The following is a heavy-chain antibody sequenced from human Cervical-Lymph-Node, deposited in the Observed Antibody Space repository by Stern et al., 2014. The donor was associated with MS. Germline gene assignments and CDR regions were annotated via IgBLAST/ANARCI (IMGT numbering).Heavy chain of an antibody. CDR3: ARQRYFDY. CDR1: GYTFTSYW. Sequence: EVQLVESGPEVKRPGESLKISCQASGYTFTSYWIGWVRQMPGKGLEWIAIIFPGGSDIRYSPSSQGQFTISADKSSSTASLQWNNLKASDTAIYYCARQRYFDYWGQGTLVTVSS. CDR2: IFPGGSDI. J-gene: IGHJ4*02. V-gene: IGHV5-51*01.